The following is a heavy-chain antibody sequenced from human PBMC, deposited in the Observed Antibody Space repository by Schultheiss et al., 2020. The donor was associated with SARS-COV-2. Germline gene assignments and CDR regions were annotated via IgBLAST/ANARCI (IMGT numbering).Heavy chain of an antibody. Sequence: SETLSLTCTVSGGSISSGGYYWSWIRQPAGKGLEWIGRIYTSGSTNYNPSLESRVTMSVDTSKNQFSLKLSSVTAADTAVYYCARLGAATPTNYYMDVWGKGTTVTVSS. J-gene: IGHJ6*03. CDR3: ARLGAATPTNYYMDV. D-gene: IGHD2-15*01. CDR2: IYTSGST. CDR1: GGSISSGGYY. V-gene: IGHV4-61*02.